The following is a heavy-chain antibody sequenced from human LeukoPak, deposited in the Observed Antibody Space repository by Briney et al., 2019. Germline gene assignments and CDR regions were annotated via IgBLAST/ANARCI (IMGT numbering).Heavy chain of an antibody. CDR1: GFTFSSYA. Sequence: PGGSLRLSCSASGFTFSSYAMHWVRQAPGKGLEYVSSISSSGGNTYYADSLKGRFTISRDNSKNTLYIQMNSLRAEDTAVYYCVKALSGWYPRKLFDYWGQVTLVTVSS. V-gene: IGHV3-64*05. D-gene: IGHD6-19*01. CDR2: ISSSGGNT. J-gene: IGHJ4*02. CDR3: VKALSGWYPRKLFDY.